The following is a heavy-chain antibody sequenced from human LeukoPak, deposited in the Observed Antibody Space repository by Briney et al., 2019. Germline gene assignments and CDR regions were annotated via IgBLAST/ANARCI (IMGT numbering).Heavy chain of an antibody. CDR2: ISPVDSDT. CDR1: GYTFTSYW. Sequence: GESLKISCKGSGYTFTSYWIGRVRQMPGKGLEWLGIISPVDSDTRYSPSFQGQVTISADKSISTAYLQWNSLKASDTAMYYCANSRGYIYGIDYWGQGTLVTVSS. D-gene: IGHD5-18*01. J-gene: IGHJ4*02. V-gene: IGHV5-51*01. CDR3: ANSRGYIYGIDY.